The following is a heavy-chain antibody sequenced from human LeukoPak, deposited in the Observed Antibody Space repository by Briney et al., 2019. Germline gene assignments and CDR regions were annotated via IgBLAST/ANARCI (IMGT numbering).Heavy chain of an antibody. J-gene: IGHJ4*02. CDR1: GGSISSSSYY. Sequence: NPSETQSLTCTVSGGSISSSSYYWGWIRQPPGKGLEWIGGIYYSGSTYYNPSLKSRVTISVDTSKNQFSLKLSSVTAADTAVYYCARAGTIGSDYWGQGTLVTVSS. V-gene: IGHV4-39*01. CDR3: ARAGTIGSDY. D-gene: IGHD1-26*01. CDR2: IYYSGST.